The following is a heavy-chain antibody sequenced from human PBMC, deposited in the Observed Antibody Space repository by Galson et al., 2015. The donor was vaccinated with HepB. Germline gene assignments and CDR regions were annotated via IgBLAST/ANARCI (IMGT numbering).Heavy chain of an antibody. Sequence: SLRLSCAASGFTFRDYAMHWVRQAPGKGLEWAASISYDGNSEVYADSVKGRFTISRDNSKNTLFLQLNRLRADDMAVYYCVAEVGVRDFGHWGQGTLVTVSS. CDR2: ISYDGNSE. CDR1: GFTFRDYA. V-gene: IGHV3-30-3*01. CDR3: VAEVGVRDFGH. J-gene: IGHJ4*02. D-gene: IGHD2-15*01.